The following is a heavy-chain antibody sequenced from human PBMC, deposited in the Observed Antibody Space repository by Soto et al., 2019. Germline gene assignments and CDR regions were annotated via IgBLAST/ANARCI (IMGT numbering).Heavy chain of an antibody. V-gene: IGHV1-8*01. D-gene: IGHD2-2*01. J-gene: IGHJ6*03. CDR1: GYMFTSHD. CDR2: INPNSGGT. Sequence: QVQLLQSGAEVKKPGASVKVSCQASGYMFTSHDINWVRQAPGQGREWMGRINPNSGGTGYAQKFQGIVTMTRDTSTSTAYMELSSLKSEDTAVYYCARGFVYVTSYYYYYMDVWGIWTTVTVSS. CDR3: ARGFVYVTSYYYYYMDV.